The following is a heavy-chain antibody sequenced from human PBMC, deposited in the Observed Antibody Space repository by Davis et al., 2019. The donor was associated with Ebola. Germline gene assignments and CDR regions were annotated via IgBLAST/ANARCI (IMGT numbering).Heavy chain of an antibody. V-gene: IGHV3-11*04. CDR1: GFSFSDYY. CDR3: ARDVAGDAYGMDV. CDR2: ISGSGYVI. Sequence: PGGSLRLSCTASGFSFSDYYMNWIRQAPGKGLEWVSYISGSGYVIYYADPVKGRFTFSRDNAKNSLYLQMNSLRAEDTAVYYCARDVAGDAYGMDVWGQGTTVTVSS. J-gene: IGHJ6*02.